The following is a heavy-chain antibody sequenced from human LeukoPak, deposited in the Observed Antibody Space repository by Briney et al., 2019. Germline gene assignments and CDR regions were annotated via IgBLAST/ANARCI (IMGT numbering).Heavy chain of an antibody. CDR1: GFTFSSYA. Sequence: GGSLRLSCAASGFTFSSYAMSWVRQAPGKGLEWVSAISGSGGRTYYADSVKGRFTISRDNSKNTLYLQMNSLRAEDTAVYYCAKVFRKDGDFHLFDYWGQGTLVTVPS. CDR2: ISGSGGRT. CDR3: AKVFRKDGDFHLFDY. V-gene: IGHV3-23*01. J-gene: IGHJ4*02. D-gene: IGHD4-17*01.